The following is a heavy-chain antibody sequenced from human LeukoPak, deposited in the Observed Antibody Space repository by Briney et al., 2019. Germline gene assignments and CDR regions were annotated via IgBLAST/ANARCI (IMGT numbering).Heavy chain of an antibody. CDR2: IYHSGST. V-gene: IGHV4-38-2*01. J-gene: IGHJ5*02. CDR1: GYSISSGYY. CDR3: ARLAIVVVPAATGNWFDP. Sequence: PSETLSLTCAVSGYSISSGYYWGWIRQPPGKGLEWIGSIYHSGSTYYNPSLKSRVTISVDTSKNQFSLKLSSVTAADTAVYFCARLAIVVVPAATGNWFDPWGQGTLVTVSS. D-gene: IGHD2-2*01.